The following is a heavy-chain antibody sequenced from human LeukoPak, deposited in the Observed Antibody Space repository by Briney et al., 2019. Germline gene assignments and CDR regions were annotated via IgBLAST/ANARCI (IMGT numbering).Heavy chain of an antibody. CDR2: MNPDGSVK. Sequence: GGSLRLSCAASGFAFSSSYMNWVRQAPGKGLEWVATMNPDGSVKNYVDSVKGRFTVSRDNAKNSLSHQMNSLRAEDTAVYCCASANHGGHDAFDFWGQGTLVTVSS. D-gene: IGHD4-23*01. J-gene: IGHJ3*01. CDR3: ASANHGGHDAFDF. V-gene: IGHV3-7*01. CDR1: GFAFSSSY.